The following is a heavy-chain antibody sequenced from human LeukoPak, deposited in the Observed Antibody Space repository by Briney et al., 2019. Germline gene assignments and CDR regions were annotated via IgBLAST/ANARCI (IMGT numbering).Heavy chain of an antibody. CDR1: GYSISSGYY. CDR2: IYHSGST. V-gene: IGHV4-38-2*01. Sequence: SETLSLTCAVSGYSISSGYYWGWIRQPPGKGLEWIGSIYHSGSTYYNPSLKSRVTISVDTSKNQFSLKLSSVTAADTAVYYCARLSFDDSSVYWGQGTLVTVSS. J-gene: IGHJ4*02. D-gene: IGHD3-22*01. CDR3: ARLSFDDSSVY.